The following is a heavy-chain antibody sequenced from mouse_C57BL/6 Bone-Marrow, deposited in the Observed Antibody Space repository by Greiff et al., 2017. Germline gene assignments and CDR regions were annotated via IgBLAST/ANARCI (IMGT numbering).Heavy chain of an antibody. CDR3: ARRPRAYYAMEY. J-gene: IGHJ4*01. CDR1: GYTFTSYW. Sequence: VQLQQPGAELVKPGASVKMSCKASGYTFTSYWITWVKQRPGQGLEWIGDIYPGSGSTNYNEKFKSRATLTVDTSSSTAYMQLSSLTSEVSAVYHCARRPRAYYAMEYWGQGPSDTVSS. CDR2: IYPGSGST. V-gene: IGHV1-55*01.